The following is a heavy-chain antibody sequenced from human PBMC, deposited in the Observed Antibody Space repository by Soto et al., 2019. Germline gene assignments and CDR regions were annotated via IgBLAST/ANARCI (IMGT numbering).Heavy chain of an antibody. CDR1: GGTFSSYA. V-gene: IGHV1-69*13. CDR2: IIPIFGTA. CDR3: ARCKRCPVVVITGWFDP. J-gene: IGHJ5*02. Sequence: SVKVSCKASGGTFSSYAISWVRQAPGQGLEWMGGIIPIFGTANYAQKFQGRVTITADESTSTAYMELSSLRSEDTAVYYCARCKRCPVVVITGWFDPWGQGTQVTAPQ. D-gene: IGHD3-22*01.